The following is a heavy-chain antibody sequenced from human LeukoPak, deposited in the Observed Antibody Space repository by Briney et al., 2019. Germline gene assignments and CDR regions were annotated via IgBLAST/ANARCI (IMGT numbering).Heavy chain of an antibody. Sequence: GASVTVSFKSSVCTFIIHGLSWVRQAPGQGQEWMGGFIPIFDSTNYAQNFQGRVTITMDESTSTAYMELSSLRTDDTAVYYCARRWPHSSGYYLFDYWGQGTLVTVSS. CDR2: FIPIFDST. CDR1: VCTFIIHG. D-gene: IGHD3-22*01. CDR3: ARRWPHSSGYYLFDY. J-gene: IGHJ4*02. V-gene: IGHV1-69*05.